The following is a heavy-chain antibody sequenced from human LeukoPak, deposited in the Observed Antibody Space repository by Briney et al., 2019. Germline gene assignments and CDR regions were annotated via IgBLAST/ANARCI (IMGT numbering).Heavy chain of an antibody. V-gene: IGHV1-46*01. Sequence: GASVKVSCKASGYTFTSYYMHWVRQAPGQGLEWMGIINPSGGSTSYAQQFQGRVTMTRDTSTSTVYMELSSLRSEDTAVYYCARDGSADYLSAPSNTPMVPLDHWGQGTLVTVSS. CDR3: ARDGSADYLSAPSNTPMVPLDH. CDR1: GYTFTSYY. J-gene: IGHJ4*02. D-gene: IGHD5-18*01. CDR2: INPSGGST.